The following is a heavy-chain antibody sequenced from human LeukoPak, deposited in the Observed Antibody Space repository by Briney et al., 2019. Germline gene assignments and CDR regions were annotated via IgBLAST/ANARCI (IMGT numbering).Heavy chain of an antibody. J-gene: IGHJ4*02. Sequence: GGSLRLSCAASGFTLTSSAMHWVRQAPGKGLEWVALTSSRGNEIVHTNSVKGRFTISRDTSKNTLYLQMNDLRVDDTAVYYCAKDIPSSWTFDHWGQGILVTVSS. CDR1: GFTLTSSA. V-gene: IGHV3-30*18. CDR2: TSSRGNEI. D-gene: IGHD3/OR15-3a*01. CDR3: AKDIPSSWTFDH.